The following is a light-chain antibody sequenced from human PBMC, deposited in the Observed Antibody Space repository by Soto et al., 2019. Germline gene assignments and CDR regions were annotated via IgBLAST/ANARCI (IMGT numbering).Light chain of an antibody. J-gene: IGLJ2*01. CDR2: EVN. V-gene: IGLV2-18*01. CDR1: SSDVGNYNR. CDR3: SLYTTSSTRVV. Sequence: QSALTQPPSVSGSPGQSVTISCTGTSSDVGNYNRVSWYQQPPGTAPKLIIYEVNNRPSGVPDRFSGPKSGNTASLTISGLQAEDEANYFCSLYTTSSTRVVFGGGTKLTVL.